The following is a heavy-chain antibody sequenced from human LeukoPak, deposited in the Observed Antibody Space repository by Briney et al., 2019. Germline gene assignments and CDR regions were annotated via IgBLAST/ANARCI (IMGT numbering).Heavy chain of an antibody. J-gene: IGHJ4*02. CDR1: GFTFRNYG. Sequence: GGSLRLSCAASGFTFRNYGMSWVRQAPGKGLEWVSAISGDAADIFYADSVKGRFTISRDNAKNSLYLQMNSLRAEDTAVYYCARGHLHYYGSGRPPGWGQGTLVTVSS. CDR3: ARGHLHYYGSGRPPG. CDR2: ISGDAADI. D-gene: IGHD3-10*01. V-gene: IGHV3-21*01.